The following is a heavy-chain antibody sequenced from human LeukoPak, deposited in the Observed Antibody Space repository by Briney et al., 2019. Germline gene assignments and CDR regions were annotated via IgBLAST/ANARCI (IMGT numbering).Heavy chain of an antibody. CDR1: GFTFSYSY. CDR3: AKRLPYYCEH. D-gene: IGHD3-16*01. CDR2: ISSRGDST. J-gene: IGHJ4*02. V-gene: IGHV3-11*03. Sequence: GGSMRLSCAASGFTFSYSYMNWIRQAPGNGPEWVSSISSRGDSTNYADSVKGRFTISRDNAKNSLYLQMRSLRAEDTAVYYCAKRLPYYCEHWGQGTLVTVSS.